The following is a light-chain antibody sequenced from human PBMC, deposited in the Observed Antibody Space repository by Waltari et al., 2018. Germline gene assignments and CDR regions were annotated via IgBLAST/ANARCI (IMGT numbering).Light chain of an antibody. J-gene: IGKJ4*01. CDR2: DAS. CDR3: QQRSNWPLT. Sequence: EIVLTQSPATLSLSPGERATLSCRAIQSVSHYLAWYQQKPGQFPRLLIYDASNRATGIPARFSGSGSGTDFTLTISSLEPEDFAVYFCQQRSNWPLTFGGGTKVEIK. CDR1: QSVSHY. V-gene: IGKV3-11*01.